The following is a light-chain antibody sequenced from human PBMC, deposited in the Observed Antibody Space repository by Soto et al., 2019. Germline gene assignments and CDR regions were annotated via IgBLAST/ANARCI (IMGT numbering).Light chain of an antibody. V-gene: IGKV1-5*01. CDR2: DVS. CDR3: QPYNTFWT. Sequence: DMQMAKSPSTVYASVGGRVSITGRASQTVSRWLAWYQQRPGKAPKLLIYDVSSLESGVPSRFSGSGSGTEVTLTITSLQPDDSATYYRQPYNTFWTVGRGTKVAIK. J-gene: IGKJ1*01. CDR1: QTVSRW.